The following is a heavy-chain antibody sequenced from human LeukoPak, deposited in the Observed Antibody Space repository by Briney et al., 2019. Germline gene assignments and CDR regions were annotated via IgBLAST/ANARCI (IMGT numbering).Heavy chain of an antibody. D-gene: IGHD1-1*01. CDR3: TKRTSTLDDP. Sequence: GRSLRLSCAASGFTFDDYAMHLVRQAPGKGLEWVSGISWNSGSIGYADSVKGRFTISRDNSKNTLYLQMNSLRAEDTAVYYCTKRTSTLDDPWGQGTLVTVSS. J-gene: IGHJ5*02. V-gene: IGHV3-9*01. CDR2: ISWNSGSI. CDR1: GFTFDDYA.